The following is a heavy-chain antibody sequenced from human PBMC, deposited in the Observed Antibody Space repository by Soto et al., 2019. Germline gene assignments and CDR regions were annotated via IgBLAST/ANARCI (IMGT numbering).Heavy chain of an antibody. J-gene: IGHJ3*02. CDR3: ARDVSATDVFDI. CDR2: IYYSGTT. V-gene: IGHV4-31*03. Sequence: SETLSLTCTVSGGSISNGGYYWSRMRQNPGQGLEWIGYIYYSGTTNYNPSLKSRLTMSVDTSKNQFSLKLNSMTDAATAVYYCARDVSATDVFDIWGQGTMVTVS. CDR1: GGSISNGGYY.